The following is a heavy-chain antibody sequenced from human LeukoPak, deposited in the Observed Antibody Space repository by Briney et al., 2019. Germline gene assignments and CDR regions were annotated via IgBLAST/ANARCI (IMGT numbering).Heavy chain of an antibody. CDR3: ARAQKLDV. Sequence: SQTLSLTCTVSGGSISSGGYYWSWIRQHPGKGLEWIGYIYYSGNTFYNPSLKSRFSMSVDTSKNQFSLNLSSVTAADTAVYYCARAQKLDVWGQGTTVTVSS. CDR1: GGSISSGGYY. CDR2: IYYSGNT. J-gene: IGHJ6*02. V-gene: IGHV4-31*03.